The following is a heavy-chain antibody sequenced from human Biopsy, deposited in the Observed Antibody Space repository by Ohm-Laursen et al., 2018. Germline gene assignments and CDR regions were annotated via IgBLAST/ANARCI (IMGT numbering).Heavy chain of an antibody. CDR1: GSTFTTYY. CDR2: INPGGNST. J-gene: IGHJ4*02. V-gene: IGHV1-46*01. CDR3: VLASFDY. Sequence: SSVTVSCKASGSTFTTYYIHWVRQAPGQGLEWMGIINPGGNSTAYTQNFQGRVTMTWDTSTTTVYMELSSLRSEDTAVYYCVLASFDYWGQGTLVTVPS.